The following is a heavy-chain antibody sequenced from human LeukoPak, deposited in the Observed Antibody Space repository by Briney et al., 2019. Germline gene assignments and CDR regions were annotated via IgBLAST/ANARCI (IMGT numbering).Heavy chain of an antibody. CDR3: ARASDGWSIDY. V-gene: IGHV3-69-1*01. J-gene: IGHJ4*02. Sequence: SPGGSLRLSCAASGLTFSDYAMSWFRQAPGKGLEWVSGITSGFTPHYADSVKGRFTISRDNAYNTVYLQMNSLRAEDTAIYYCARASDGWSIDYWGQGTLVTVSS. CDR2: ITSGFTP. CDR1: GLTFSDYA. D-gene: IGHD5-24*01.